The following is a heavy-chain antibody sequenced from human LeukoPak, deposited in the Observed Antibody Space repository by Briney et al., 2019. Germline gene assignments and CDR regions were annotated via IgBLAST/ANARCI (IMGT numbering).Heavy chain of an antibody. CDR3: ARGPVVPSATYFFDY. D-gene: IGHD2-2*01. J-gene: IGHJ4*02. V-gene: IGHV3-23*01. CDR1: GFTFSTYA. CDR2: ISGNGGST. Sequence: GGSLRLSCAASGFTFSTYALTWVRQAPGKGLEWVSAISGNGGSTYSADSVKGRLTISRDNSKNTLYLQMNSLTAEDTAVYYCARGPVVPSATYFFDYWGQGTLVVVSS.